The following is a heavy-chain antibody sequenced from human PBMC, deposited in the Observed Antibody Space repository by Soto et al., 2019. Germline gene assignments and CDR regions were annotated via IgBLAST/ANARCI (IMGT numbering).Heavy chain of an antibody. V-gene: IGHV3-23*01. CDR3: TRDPNGDYIGAFDF. Sequence: GGSLRLSCAASRFTFSSYAMTWVRQAPGKGLEWVSSIRGSGSGTSYADSVKGRFTISRDNSKNTLYLRVNSLRAEDTTVYYCTRDPNGDYIGAFDFWDQGTMVTVSS. CDR1: RFTFSSYA. CDR2: IRGSGSGT. J-gene: IGHJ3*01. D-gene: IGHD4-17*01.